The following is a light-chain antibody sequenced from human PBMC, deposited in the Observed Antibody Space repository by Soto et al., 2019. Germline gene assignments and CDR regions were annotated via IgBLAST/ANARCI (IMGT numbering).Light chain of an antibody. CDR1: SSNIGAGFD. Sequence: QSVLTQPPSVSGAPGQRVTISCTGSSSNIGAGFDVHWYQHLPGTAPKLLIYGTSNRPSGVPDRFSGSKSGASASLAITGLHAEDESDYYCQSYDSSLSAWVFGGGTQLTVL. CDR3: QSYDSSLSAWV. CDR2: GTS. V-gene: IGLV1-40*01. J-gene: IGLJ3*02.